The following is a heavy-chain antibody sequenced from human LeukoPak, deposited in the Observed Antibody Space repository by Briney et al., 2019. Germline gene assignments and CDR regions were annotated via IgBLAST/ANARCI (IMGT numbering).Heavy chain of an antibody. CDR1: GFTFSSYA. CDR2: ISYDGSNK. V-gene: IGHV3-30-3*01. Sequence: GRSLRLSCAASGFTFSSYAMHWVRQAPGKGLEWVAVISYDGSNKYYADSVKGRFTISRDNSKNTLYLQMNSLRAEDTAVYYCARDRYYYYYDSSGYYYGMDVWGQGTTVTVSS. J-gene: IGHJ6*02. D-gene: IGHD3-22*01. CDR3: ARDRYYYYYDSSGYYYGMDV.